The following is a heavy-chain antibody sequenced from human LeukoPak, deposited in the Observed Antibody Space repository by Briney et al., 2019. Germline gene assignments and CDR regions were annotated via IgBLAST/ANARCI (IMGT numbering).Heavy chain of an antibody. Sequence: SETLSLTCTVSGGSISSYYWSWIRQPPGKGLKWIGNIYYSGYTTYSPSLRSRVTISVDTSKNQFSLKLSSVTAADTAVYYCARLGAWIQLSQGYLDLWGRGTLVTVSS. J-gene: IGHJ2*01. CDR3: ARLGAWIQLSQGYLDL. V-gene: IGHV4-59*01. CDR1: GGSISSYY. CDR2: IYYSGYT. D-gene: IGHD5-18*01.